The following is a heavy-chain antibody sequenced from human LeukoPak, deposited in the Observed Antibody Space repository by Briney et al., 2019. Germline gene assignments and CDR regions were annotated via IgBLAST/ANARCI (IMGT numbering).Heavy chain of an antibody. CDR2: IYTSGST. D-gene: IGHD6-25*01. V-gene: IGHV4-4*07. CDR1: GGSINSYY. CDR3: ARERLRGIGAFDI. J-gene: IGHJ3*02. Sequence: PSQTLSLTCTVSGGSINSYYWSWIRQPAGKGLEWIGRIYTSGSTNYNPSLKSRVTMSVDTSKNQFSLKLSSVTAADTAVYYCARERLRGIGAFDIWGQGTMVTVSS.